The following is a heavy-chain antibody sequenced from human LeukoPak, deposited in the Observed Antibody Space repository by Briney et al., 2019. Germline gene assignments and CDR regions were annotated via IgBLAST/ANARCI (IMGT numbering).Heavy chain of an antibody. CDR3: ARAGYYYDSSGYFAHHFDY. D-gene: IGHD3-22*01. V-gene: IGHV4-39*01. J-gene: IGHJ4*02. Sequence: SETLSLTCTVSGGSISSSSYYWGWIRQPPGKGLEWIGSIYYSGSTYYNPSLKSRVTISVDTSKNQFSLKLSSVTAADTAVYYCARAGYYYDSSGYFAHHFDYWGQGTLVTVSS. CDR2: IYYSGST. CDR1: GGSISSSSYY.